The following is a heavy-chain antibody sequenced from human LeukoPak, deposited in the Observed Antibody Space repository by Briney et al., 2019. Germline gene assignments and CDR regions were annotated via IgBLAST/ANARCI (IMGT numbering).Heavy chain of an antibody. CDR3: ARETSQKGAHYMDV. CDR2: IYHSGST. D-gene: IGHD3-16*01. Sequence: SETLSLTCAVYGGSFSGYYWSWIRQPPGKGLEWIGSIYHSGSTYYNPSLKSRVTISVDTSKNQFSLKLSSVTAADTAVYYCARETSQKGAHYMDVWGKGTTITISS. V-gene: IGHV4-34*01. CDR1: GGSFSGYY. J-gene: IGHJ6*03.